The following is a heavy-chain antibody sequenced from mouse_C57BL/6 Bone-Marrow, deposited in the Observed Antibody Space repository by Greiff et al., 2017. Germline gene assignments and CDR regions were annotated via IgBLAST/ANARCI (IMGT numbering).Heavy chain of an antibody. Sequence: EVQRVESGGGLVQPGGSLSLSCAASGFTFTDYYMSWVRQPPGKALEWLGFIRNTANGYTTEYSASVKGRCTISRDNSQSILYLQMNALRAEDSATYYCARSHSSGYEAMDYWGQGTSVTVSS. D-gene: IGHD3-2*02. CDR1: GFTFTDYY. CDR3: ARSHSSGYEAMDY. J-gene: IGHJ4*01. V-gene: IGHV7-3*01. CDR2: IRNTANGYTT.